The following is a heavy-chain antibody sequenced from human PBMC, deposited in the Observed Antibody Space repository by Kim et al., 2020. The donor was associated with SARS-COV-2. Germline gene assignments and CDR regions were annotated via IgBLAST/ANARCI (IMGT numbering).Heavy chain of an antibody. Sequence: GGSLRLSCAASGLSFSTSWMGWVRQAPGKGLEWAASIREDGSAQFYLDSVKGRFTTSRDNAQNSVSLQMNTLRAEDTAVYYCARSSIGSRSFDYWGQG. CDR3: ARSSIGSRSFDY. V-gene: IGHV3-7*01. CDR2: IREDGSAQ. J-gene: IGHJ4*02. CDR1: GLSFSTSW. D-gene: IGHD3-16*01.